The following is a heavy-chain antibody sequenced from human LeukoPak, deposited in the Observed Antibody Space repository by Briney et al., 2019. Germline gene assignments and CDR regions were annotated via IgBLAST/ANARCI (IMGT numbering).Heavy chain of an antibody. CDR2: ISGSGGST. CDR3: VKVGSGYYSKLYFQH. J-gene: IGHJ1*01. CDR1: GFTFSSYA. D-gene: IGHD3-22*01. Sequence: GGSLRLSCAASGFTFSSYAMSWVRQAPGKGLEWVSAISGSGGSTYYADSVKGRFTISRDNSKNTLYLQMNSLRAEDTAVYYCVKVGSGYYSKLYFQHWGLGTLVTVSS. V-gene: IGHV3-23*01.